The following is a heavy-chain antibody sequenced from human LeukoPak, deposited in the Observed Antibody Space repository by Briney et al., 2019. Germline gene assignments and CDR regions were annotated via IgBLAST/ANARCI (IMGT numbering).Heavy chain of an antibody. J-gene: IGHJ5*02. CDR2: IKQDGSEK. D-gene: IGHD3-10*01. V-gene: IGHV3-7*01. CDR3: ARESWFGELSNWFDP. CDR1: GFTFSSYW. Sequence: DPGGSLRLSCAASGFTFSSYWMSWVRQAPGKGLEWVANIKQDGSEKYYVDSVKGRFTISRDNAKNSLYLQMNSLRAEDTAVYYCARESWFGELSNWFDPWGQGTLVTVSS.